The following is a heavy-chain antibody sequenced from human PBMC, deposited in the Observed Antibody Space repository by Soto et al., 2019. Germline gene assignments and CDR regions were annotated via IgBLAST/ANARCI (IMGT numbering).Heavy chain of an antibody. CDR3: ARGGGRRIAAAANYYYYGMDV. D-gene: IGHD6-13*01. CDR1: GYTFTSYA. V-gene: IGHV1-3*01. Sequence: ASVKVSCKASGYTFTSYAMHWVRQAPGQRLEWMGWINAGNGNTKYSQKFQGRVTMTTDTSTSTAYMELRGLRSDDTAVYYCARGGGRRIAAAANYYYYGMDVWGQGTTVTVSS. J-gene: IGHJ6*02. CDR2: INAGNGNT.